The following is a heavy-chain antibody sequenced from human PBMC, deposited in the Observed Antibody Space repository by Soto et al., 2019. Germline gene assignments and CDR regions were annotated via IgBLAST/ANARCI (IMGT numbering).Heavy chain of an antibody. CDR1: GYGFTRHY. J-gene: IGHJ5*02. Sequence: QAQLVQSGAEVKKPGASVKVSCKAIGYGFTRHYIHWVRQAPGQGLEWMGTIFPGGVNIAYAQKFQGRVTMTKDTSTGTVYMELNRLTSEDTAVYYCARDQSWHDMVCCFEPWGQGTLVSVS. D-gene: IGHD1-1*01. CDR3: ARDQSWHDMVCCFEP. CDR2: IFPGGVNI. V-gene: IGHV1-46*03.